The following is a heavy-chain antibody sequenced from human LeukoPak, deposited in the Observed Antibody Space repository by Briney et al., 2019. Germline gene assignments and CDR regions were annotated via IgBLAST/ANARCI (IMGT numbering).Heavy chain of an antibody. CDR2: MYYSGGT. Sequence: SETLSLTCTVSGGSISNYYWSWIRQSPGKGLAWIGYMYYSGGTNYNPSLKSRVTISVDTSKNQFSLKLTSVTAADTAVYYCARVRRYSGRSDVFDIWGQGTIVTVSS. CDR1: GGSISNYY. CDR3: ARVRRYSGRSDVFDI. J-gene: IGHJ3*02. D-gene: IGHD1-26*01. V-gene: IGHV4-59*01.